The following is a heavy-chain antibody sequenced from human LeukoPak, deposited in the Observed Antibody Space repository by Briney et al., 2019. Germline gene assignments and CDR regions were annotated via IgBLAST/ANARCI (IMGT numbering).Heavy chain of an antibody. CDR1: GFTVSSNY. V-gene: IGHV3-53*01. Sequence: GGSLRLSCAASGFTVSSNYMSWVRQAPGKGLEWVSVIYSGGSTYYADSVKGRFTISRGNSKNTLYLQMNSLRAEDTAVYYCARGTTYHDILTGYYDRGDDYWGQGTLVTVSS. D-gene: IGHD3-9*01. CDR3: ARGTTYHDILTGYYDRGDDY. CDR2: IYSGGST. J-gene: IGHJ4*02.